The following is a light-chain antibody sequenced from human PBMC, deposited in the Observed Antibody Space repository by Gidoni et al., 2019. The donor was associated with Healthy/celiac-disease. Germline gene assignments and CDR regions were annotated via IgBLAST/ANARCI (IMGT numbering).Light chain of an antibody. CDR3: QQYNRRYT. Sequence: DIQMTQSPSTLSASVGDRVTITCRASQSISSWLAWYQQKPGKAPKLLIYKASSLESGVPSRFSGSGSGTEFTLTISSLQPDDFATYYCQQYNRRYTFXXXTKLEIK. J-gene: IGKJ2*01. CDR2: KAS. V-gene: IGKV1-5*03. CDR1: QSISSW.